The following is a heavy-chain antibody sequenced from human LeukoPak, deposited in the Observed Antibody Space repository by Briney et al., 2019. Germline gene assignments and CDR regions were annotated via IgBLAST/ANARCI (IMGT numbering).Heavy chain of an antibody. CDR2: ITSSSSTI. D-gene: IGHD3-22*01. CDR1: GFTFSTYS. J-gene: IGHJ4*02. Sequence: GGSLRLSCAASGFTFSTYSMNWVRQAPGKGLEWVSYITSSSSTIYYADSVRGRFTISRDNAKNSLYLQMNSLRAEDTAVYFCARNRQWLLADYWGQGTVVTVSS. V-gene: IGHV3-48*01. CDR3: ARNRQWLLADY.